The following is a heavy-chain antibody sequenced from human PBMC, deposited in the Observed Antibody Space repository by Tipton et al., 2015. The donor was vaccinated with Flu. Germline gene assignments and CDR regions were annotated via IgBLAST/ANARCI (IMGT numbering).Heavy chain of an antibody. Sequence: LRLSCSVSGYSIRSAYYWGWVRRPPGKGLEWIATIHRSGTTKYNPSLRSRVTISVDTSKNQFYLELRSVTAADMAVYYCARRDFSDYVSDPKNWFDRWGQGTLVTVSS. CDR1: GYSIRSAYY. CDR2: IHRSGTT. J-gene: IGHJ5*02. D-gene: IGHD4-11*01. V-gene: IGHV4-38-2*01. CDR3: ARRDFSDYVSDPKNWFDR.